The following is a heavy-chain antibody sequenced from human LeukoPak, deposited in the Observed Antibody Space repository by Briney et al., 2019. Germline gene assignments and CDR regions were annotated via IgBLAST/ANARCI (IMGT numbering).Heavy chain of an antibody. CDR1: GFTFSSYG. Sequence: PWRSLRLSCAASGFTFSSYGMHWVRQAPGKGLEWVAVISYDGSNKYYADSVKGRFTISRDNSKNTLYLQMNSLRAEDTAVYYCAKDNRAKSLAYWGQGTLVTVSS. V-gene: IGHV3-30*18. CDR2: ISYDGSNK. J-gene: IGHJ4*02. CDR3: AKDNRAKSLAY.